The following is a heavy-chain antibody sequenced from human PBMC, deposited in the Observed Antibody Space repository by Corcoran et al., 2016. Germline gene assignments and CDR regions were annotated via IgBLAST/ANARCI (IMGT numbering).Heavy chain of an antibody. V-gene: IGHV1-46*01. J-gene: IGHJ4*02. CDR1: GYTFTSYY. CDR3: ARTRSRSSGWYGVLNY. Sequence: QVQLVQSGAEVKKPGASVKVSCKASGYTFTSYYIHWVRQAPGQGLEWMGIINPSGGSTSYAQKFQGRVTMTRDTSTSTVYMELSSLRSEDTAVYYCARTRSRSSGWYGVLNYWGQGTLVTVSS. CDR2: INPSGGST. D-gene: IGHD6-19*01.